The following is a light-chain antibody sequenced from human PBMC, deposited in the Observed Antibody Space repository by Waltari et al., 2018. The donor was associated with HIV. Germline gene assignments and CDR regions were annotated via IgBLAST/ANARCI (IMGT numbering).Light chain of an antibody. V-gene: IGLV3-27*01. CDR3: YSAADNDLRV. Sequence: SYELTQPSSVSVSPGQTARITCSGDVLAKKDARWFQQQPGQAPVLVIYKDSERPSGIPERFSGSSSGTTVTLTISGAQVEDEAHYYCYSAADNDLRVFGGGTKLTVL. J-gene: IGLJ3*02. CDR2: KDS. CDR1: VLAKKD.